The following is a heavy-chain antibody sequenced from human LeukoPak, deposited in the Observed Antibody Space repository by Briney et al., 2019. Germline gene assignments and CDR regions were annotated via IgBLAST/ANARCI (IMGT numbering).Heavy chain of an antibody. J-gene: IGHJ4*02. CDR1: GGSISSGGYY. CDR3: ARHFAAPGSADY. Sequence: SQTLSLTCTVSGGSISSGGYYWSWIRQHPGKGLEWIGYIYYSGSTYYNPSLKSRVTISVDTSKNQFSLKLSSVTAADTAVYYCARHFAAPGSADYWGQGTLVTVSS. CDR2: IYYSGST. D-gene: IGHD3-10*01. V-gene: IGHV4-31*03.